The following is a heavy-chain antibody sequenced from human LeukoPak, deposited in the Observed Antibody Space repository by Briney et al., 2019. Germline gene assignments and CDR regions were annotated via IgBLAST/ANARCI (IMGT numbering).Heavy chain of an antibody. D-gene: IGHD5-24*01. V-gene: IGHV4-59*01. CDR1: GGSISSYY. J-gene: IGHJ6*02. CDR3: ASRLVDTYYYYGLDV. Sequence: SETLSLTCTVSGGSISSYYWSWIRQSPGKGLEWIGYIYYSGSTDYNPSLKSRVTISVDTSKNQFSLNLTSVTAADTAVYYCASRLVDTYYYYGLDVWGRGTTVTVSS. CDR2: IYYSGST.